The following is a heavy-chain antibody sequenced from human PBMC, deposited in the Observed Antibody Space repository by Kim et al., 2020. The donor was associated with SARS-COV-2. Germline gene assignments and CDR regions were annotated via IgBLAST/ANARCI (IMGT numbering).Heavy chain of an antibody. CDR3: ARAYCSSTSCYFSEYDP. Sequence: ASVKVSCKASGYTFTGYYMHWVRQAPGQGLEWMGWINPNSGGTNYAQKFQGRVTMTRDTSISTAYMELSRLRSDDTAVYYCARAYCSSTSCYFSEYDPWGQGPLVTVSS. D-gene: IGHD2-2*01. V-gene: IGHV1-2*02. J-gene: IGHJ5*02. CDR1: GYTFTGYY. CDR2: INPNSGGT.